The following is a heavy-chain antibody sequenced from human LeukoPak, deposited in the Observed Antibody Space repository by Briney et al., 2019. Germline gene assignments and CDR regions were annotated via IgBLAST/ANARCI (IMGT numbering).Heavy chain of an antibody. D-gene: IGHD3-22*01. V-gene: IGHV1-18*01. CDR2: LSAYNGNT. Sequence: ASVKVSCKASGYTFTSYGISWVRQAPGQGLEWMGWLSAYNGNTNYAQKLQGRVTMTTDTSTSTAYMELRSLRSDDTAVYYCARSTYYYDSSGYYPLYYFDYWGQGTLVTVSS. J-gene: IGHJ4*02. CDR3: ARSTYYYDSSGYYPLYYFDY. CDR1: GYTFTSYG.